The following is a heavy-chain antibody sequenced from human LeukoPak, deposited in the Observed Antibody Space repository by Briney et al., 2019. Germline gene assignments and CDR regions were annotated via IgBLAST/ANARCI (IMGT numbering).Heavy chain of an antibody. CDR1: GFTFSSYS. V-gene: IGHV3-21*01. D-gene: IGHD6-19*01. CDR2: ISSSSSYI. J-gene: IGHJ5*02. CDR3: ARDKAVAGPGWFDP. Sequence: GGSLRLSCAASGFTFSSYSMNWVRQAPGKGLEWVSSISSSSSYIYYADSVKGRFTISRDNAKNSLYLQMNSLRAEDTAVYYCARDKAVAGPGWFDPWGQGTLVTVSS.